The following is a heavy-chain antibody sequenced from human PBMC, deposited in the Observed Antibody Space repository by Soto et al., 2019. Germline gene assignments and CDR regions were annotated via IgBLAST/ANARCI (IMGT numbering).Heavy chain of an antibody. V-gene: IGHV3-33*01. CDR3: ARSIAAAGTLAVY. D-gene: IGHD6-13*01. CDR2: IWYDGSDK. J-gene: IGHJ4*01. Sequence: LRLSCAASGFTFSNYGMHWVRQAPGKGLQWMAVIWYDGSDKYYADSVKGRFTTSRDNSKNTLYLQMNSLRAEDTAVYYCARSIAAAGTLAVYWGQGTLVTVSS. CDR1: GFTFSNYG.